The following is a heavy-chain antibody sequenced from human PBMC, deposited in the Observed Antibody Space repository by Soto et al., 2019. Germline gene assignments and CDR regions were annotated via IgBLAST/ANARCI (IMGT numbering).Heavy chain of an antibody. V-gene: IGHV1-2*04. CDR1: GYTFTGYY. J-gene: IGHJ4*02. Sequence: ASVKVSCKASGYTFTGYYMHWVRQAPGQGLEWMGWINPNSGGTNYAQKFQGWVTMTRDTSISTAYMELSRLRSDDTAGYYCAREIGRGPAAITFDYWGQGTLVTVSS. CDR2: INPNSGGT. D-gene: IGHD2-2*02. CDR3: AREIGRGPAAITFDY.